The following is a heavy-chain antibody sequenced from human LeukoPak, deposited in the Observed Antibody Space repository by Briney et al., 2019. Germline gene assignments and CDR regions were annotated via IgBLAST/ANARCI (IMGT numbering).Heavy chain of an antibody. CDR1: GDSISSGDYY. V-gene: IGHV4-30-4*08. D-gene: IGHD3/OR15-3a*01. CDR3: ARDYWTLDGGIDY. Sequence: PSQTLSLTCTVSGDSISSGDYYWSWIRQPPGKGLEWIGYIYYSGSTYYNPSLKSRVTISVDTSKNQFSLKLSSVTAADTAVYYCARDYWTLDGGIDYWGQGTLVTVSS. CDR2: IYYSGST. J-gene: IGHJ4*02.